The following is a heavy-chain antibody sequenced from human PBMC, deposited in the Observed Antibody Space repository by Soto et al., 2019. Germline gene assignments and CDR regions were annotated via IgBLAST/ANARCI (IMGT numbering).Heavy chain of an antibody. D-gene: IGHD2-15*01. CDR3: ARRPSGPGGNCLLNYFYY. J-gene: IGHJ4*02. Sequence: QVQLQESGPGLVKPSGTLSLTCAVSIDAVSRTNWCSWVRQPPGKGLEWIGEVSHSGTTNYHPSLERRLPISRDTSRTQCALGLSSVTAADTAVYYGARRPSGPGGNCLLNYFYYWSQGTLVTVSS. V-gene: IGHV4-4*02. CDR1: IDAVSRTNW. CDR2: VSHSGTT.